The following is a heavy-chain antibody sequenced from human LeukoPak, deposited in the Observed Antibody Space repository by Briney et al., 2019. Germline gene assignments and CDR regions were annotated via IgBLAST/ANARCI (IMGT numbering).Heavy chain of an antibody. CDR2: INPNSGGT. CDR3: ARGSNIAVAGTHLDY. J-gene: IGHJ4*02. Sequence: ASVKVSYKASGYTFTGYYMHWVRQAPGQGLEWMGWINPNSGGTNYAQKFQGRVTMTRDTSISTAYMELSRLRSDDTAVYYCARGSNIAVAGTHLDYWGQGTLVTVSS. CDR1: GYTFTGYY. D-gene: IGHD6-19*01. V-gene: IGHV1-2*02.